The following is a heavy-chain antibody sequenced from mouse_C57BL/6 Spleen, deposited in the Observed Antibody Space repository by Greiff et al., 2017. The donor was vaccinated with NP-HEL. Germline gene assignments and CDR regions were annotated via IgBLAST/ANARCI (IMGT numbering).Heavy chain of an antibody. Sequence: QVQLQQSGAELVRPGASVTLSCKASGYTFTDYEMHWVKQTPVHGLEWIGAIDPETGGTAYNQKFKGKAILTADKSSSTAYMELRSLTSEDSAVYYRTSANWDAMDYWGQGTSVTVAS. CDR2: IDPETGGT. CDR3: TSANWDAMDY. CDR1: GYTFTDYE. D-gene: IGHD4-1*01. J-gene: IGHJ4*01. V-gene: IGHV1-15*01.